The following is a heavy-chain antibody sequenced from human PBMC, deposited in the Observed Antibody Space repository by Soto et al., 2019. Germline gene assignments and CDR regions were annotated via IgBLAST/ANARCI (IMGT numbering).Heavy chain of an antibody. CDR1: GGSISSGGYY. D-gene: IGHD3-3*01. Sequence: QVQLQESGPGLVKPSQTLSLTCTVSGGSISSGGYYWSWIRQHPGKGLEWIGNIYYSGSTYYNPSLKSRVTISVDTSKNQFSLKLSSVTAADTAVYYCARGQGGITIFGVVITPFDYWGQGTLVTVSS. CDR3: ARGQGGITIFGVVITPFDY. CDR2: IYYSGST. J-gene: IGHJ4*02. V-gene: IGHV4-31*03.